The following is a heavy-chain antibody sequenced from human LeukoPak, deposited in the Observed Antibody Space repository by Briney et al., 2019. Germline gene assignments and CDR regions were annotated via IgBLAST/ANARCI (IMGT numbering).Heavy chain of an antibody. V-gene: IGHV3-74*01. J-gene: IGHJ4*02. D-gene: IGHD2-8*01. Sequence: GGSLRLSCAAYGFTFSNYWMHWLRQAPGKGLVWVSHINSDGSITSHADSVKGRFTISRDNAKNTLYLQMNSLRAEDTAVYYCTRNGVSAGFDYWGQGTLVTASS. CDR2: INSDGSIT. CDR3: TRNGVSAGFDY. CDR1: GFTFSNYW.